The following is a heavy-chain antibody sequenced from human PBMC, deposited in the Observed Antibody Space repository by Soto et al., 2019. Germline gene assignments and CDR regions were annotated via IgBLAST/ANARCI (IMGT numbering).Heavy chain of an antibody. D-gene: IGHD1-26*01. CDR2: TSHDERKI. CDR3: AKDLAAIRPRSSNTLAAPNYYYGMDV. Sequence: PGGSLRLSCAASGFTFSDYAMDWVRQAPGKGLEWVALTSHDERKISYADSVKGRSTISRGNSEKTLYLQMYSLSAEDTAVYYCAKDLAAIRPRSSNTLAAPNYYYGMDVWGQGTTVTVSS. V-gene: IGHV3-33*06. J-gene: IGHJ6*02. CDR1: GFTFSDYA.